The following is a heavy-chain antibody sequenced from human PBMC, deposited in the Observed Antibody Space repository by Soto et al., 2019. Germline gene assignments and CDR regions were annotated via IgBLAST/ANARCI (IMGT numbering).Heavy chain of an antibody. D-gene: IGHD3-10*01. CDR1: GFPFTSDG. CDR3: VGGQYYFDY. CDR2: ISYVGSNT. J-gene: IGHJ4*02. Sequence: QVQLVESGGGVVQPGRSLRLSCAASGFPFTSDGMHWVREGPGKGLEWVAVISYVGSNTYYADSVKGRFTISRDNSKNTLYLQMNSLRPEDTALYYCVGGQYYFDYRGQGTLVTVSS. V-gene: IGHV3-30*03.